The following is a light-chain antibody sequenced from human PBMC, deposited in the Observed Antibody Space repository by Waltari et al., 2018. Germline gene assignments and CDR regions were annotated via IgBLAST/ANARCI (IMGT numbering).Light chain of an antibody. CDR3: ETGGHGTWV. V-gene: IGLV4-69*01. Sequence: QLVLSQSPSPSASLGASLTPPCTPSRGTSSNTLARRPHRPERGPRYLMKVNSDGSHYKGDDVPDLFSVSSSGAERYLTISSLQSEDEADYYWETGGHGTWVFGGGTKQTVL. CDR1: RGTSSNT. J-gene: IGLJ3*02. CDR2: VNSDGSH.